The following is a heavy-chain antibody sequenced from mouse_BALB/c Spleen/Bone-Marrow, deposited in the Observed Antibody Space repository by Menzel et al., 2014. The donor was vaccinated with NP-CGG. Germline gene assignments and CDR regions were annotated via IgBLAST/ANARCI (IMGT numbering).Heavy chain of an antibody. CDR1: GYTFTSYW. D-gene: IGHD2-4*01. Sequence: QVQLQQSGAELVKPGASVKMSCKASGYTFTSYWMHWVKQRPGQGLEWIGTIDPSDSYTSYNQKFKGKATSTVDTSSSTAYMQLSSLTSEDSAVYYCTRDDYGYWGQGTTLTGSS. CDR2: IDPSDSYT. CDR3: TRDDYGY. V-gene: IGHV1S127*01. J-gene: IGHJ2*01.